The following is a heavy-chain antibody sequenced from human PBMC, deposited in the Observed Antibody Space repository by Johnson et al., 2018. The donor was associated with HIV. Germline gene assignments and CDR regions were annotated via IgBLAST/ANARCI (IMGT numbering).Heavy chain of an antibody. CDR2: IRYDGSNK. CDR3: AKGEQHVISRKGHDAFDI. CDR1: GFTFSSYG. V-gene: IGHV3-30*02. J-gene: IGHJ3*02. D-gene: IGHD6-6*01. Sequence: QVQLVESGGGVVQPGGSLRLSCAASGFTFSSYGMHWVRQAPGKGLEWVAFIRYDGSNKYYADSVKGRFTISRDNSKNTLYLQMNSLRVEDTAGDYWAKGEQHVISRKGHDAFDIWGQGTMVTVSS.